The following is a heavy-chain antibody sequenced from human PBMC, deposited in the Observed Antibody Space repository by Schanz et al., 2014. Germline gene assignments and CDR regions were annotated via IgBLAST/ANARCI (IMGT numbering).Heavy chain of an antibody. CDR3: ARGYGDSPTDF. D-gene: IGHD4-17*01. CDR2: ISAYNGHT. V-gene: IGHV1-18*01. CDR1: GYTFTDYG. J-gene: IGHJ4*02. Sequence: QLQLVQSGGEMKKPGASVKVSCKASGYTFTDYGLSWVRQAPGQGLEWMGWISAYNGHTDYAQKLQGRVTLTTDTSTSTAYMELRNLRSDDTAVYYCARGYGDSPTDFWGQGTLVTVSS.